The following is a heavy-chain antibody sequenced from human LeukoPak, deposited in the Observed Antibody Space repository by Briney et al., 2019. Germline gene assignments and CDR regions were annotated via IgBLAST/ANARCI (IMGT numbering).Heavy chain of an antibody. CDR2: ISYDGSNK. CDR1: GFTFSSYG. CDR3: AKDYTFGGVIVPRYYFDY. J-gene: IGHJ4*02. V-gene: IGHV3-30*18. Sequence: GGSLRLSCAASGFTFSSYGMHWVRQAPGKGLEWVAVISYDGSNKYYADSVKGRFTISRDNSKNTLYLQMNSLRAEDTAVYYCAKDYTFGGVIVPRYYFDYWGQGTLVTVSS. D-gene: IGHD3-16*02.